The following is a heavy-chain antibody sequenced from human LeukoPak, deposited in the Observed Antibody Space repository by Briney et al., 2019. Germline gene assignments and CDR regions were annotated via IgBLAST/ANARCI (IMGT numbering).Heavy chain of an antibody. CDR1: GFTFGNSW. CDR3: VVVVEPPDSDGFDV. Sequence: GGSLRLSCAASGFTFGNSWVHWVRQAPGEGLVWVSLINADGSTTTYADSVKGRFTISRDNARNTLSLQMNSLTIEDTAVYYRVVVVEPPDSDGFDVWGQGTMITVSS. D-gene: IGHD1-14*01. V-gene: IGHV3-74*01. J-gene: IGHJ3*01. CDR2: INADGSTT.